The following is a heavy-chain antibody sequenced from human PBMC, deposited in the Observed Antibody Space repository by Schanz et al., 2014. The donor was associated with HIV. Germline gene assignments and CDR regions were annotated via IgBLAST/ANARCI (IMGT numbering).Heavy chain of an antibody. J-gene: IGHJ5*01. CDR3: ARDKKSGNYDGGFDS. V-gene: IGHV3-33*01. CDR1: GFSFSSHG. D-gene: IGHD1-26*01. Sequence: QVQLVESGGGVVQPGRSLSLSCAASGFSFSSHGMHWVRQPPGKGLEWVSYIWYDGSKTYYVDSVKGRFTISRDNSKNTVYLQMNSLRVEDTAVYYCARDKKSGNYDGGFDSWGQGTLVTVSS. CDR2: IWYDGSKT.